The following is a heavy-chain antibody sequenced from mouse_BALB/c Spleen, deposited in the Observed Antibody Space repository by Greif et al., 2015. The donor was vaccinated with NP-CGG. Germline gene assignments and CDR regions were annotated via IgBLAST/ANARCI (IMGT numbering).Heavy chain of an antibody. D-gene: IGHD2-4*01. CDR1: GFTLSSYG. Sequence: EVHLVESGGDLVKPGGSLKLSCAASGFTLSSYGMSWVRQTPDKRLEWVATISSGGSYTYYPDSVKGRFTISRDNAKNTLYLQMSSLKSEDTAMYYCARSRYDYLYTMDYWGQGTSVTVSS. CDR3: ARSRYDYLYTMDY. CDR2: ISSGGSYT. J-gene: IGHJ4*01. V-gene: IGHV5-6*01.